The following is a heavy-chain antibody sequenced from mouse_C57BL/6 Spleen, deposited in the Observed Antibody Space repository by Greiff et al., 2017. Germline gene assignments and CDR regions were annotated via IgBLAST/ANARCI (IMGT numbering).Heavy chain of an antibody. CDR1: GYTFTSYT. CDR2: INPSSGYT. D-gene: IGHD2-3*01. V-gene: IGHV1-4*01. J-gene: IGHJ1*03. Sequence: QVQLQQSGAELARPGASVKMSCKASGYTFTSYTMHWVKQRPGQGLEWIGYINPSSGYTKYNEKFKDKATLTADKSSSTAYMQLSSLTSDDSAVDYCAREVDDGYYSYCDGGGTGTTVTV. CDR3: AREVDDGYYSYCDG.